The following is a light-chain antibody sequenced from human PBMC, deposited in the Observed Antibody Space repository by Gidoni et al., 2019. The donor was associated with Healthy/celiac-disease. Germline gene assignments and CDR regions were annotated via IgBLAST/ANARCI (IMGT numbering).Light chain of an antibody. CDR3: QQYNNWSPF. CDR2: GAS. V-gene: IGKV3-15*01. CDR1: QSVSSS. Sequence: PATLSLSPGERATLSCRASQSVSSSYACYHQQPRHPPRLLLYGASTSAAAIPPSFCGSGSARAFTPPISSLLSEDFAAFYCQQYNNWSPFFGPGTRLEIK. J-gene: IGKJ5*01.